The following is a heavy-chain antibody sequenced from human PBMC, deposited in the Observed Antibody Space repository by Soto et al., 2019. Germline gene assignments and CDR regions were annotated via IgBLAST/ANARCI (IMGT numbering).Heavy chain of an antibody. CDR1: GCTFTSYY. CDR2: INPSGGST. CDR3: ARVVNTAMVLNYYYYYGMDV. Sequence: ASVKVSCKASGCTFTSYYMHWVRQAPGQGLEWMGIINPSGGSTSYAQKFQGRVTMTRDTSTSTVYMELSSLRSEDTAVYYCARVVNTAMVLNYYYYYGMDVWGQGTTVTVSS. D-gene: IGHD5-18*01. J-gene: IGHJ6*02. V-gene: IGHV1-46*01.